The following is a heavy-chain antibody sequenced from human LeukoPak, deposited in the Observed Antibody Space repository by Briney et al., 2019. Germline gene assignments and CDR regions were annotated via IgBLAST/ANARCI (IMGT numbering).Heavy chain of an antibody. Sequence: GGCLRLSCAASGFTFSSYAMSWVRQAPGKGLEWVSAITGSGGSTYYADSVKGQFTISRDNSKNTLYLQMNSLRADDTAVYYCAKLYSTYQNYYYYYDMDVWGKGTTVTVSS. CDR1: GFTFSSYA. CDR2: ITGSGGST. V-gene: IGHV3-23*01. J-gene: IGHJ6*03. CDR3: AKLYSTYQNYYYYYDMDV. D-gene: IGHD6-13*01.